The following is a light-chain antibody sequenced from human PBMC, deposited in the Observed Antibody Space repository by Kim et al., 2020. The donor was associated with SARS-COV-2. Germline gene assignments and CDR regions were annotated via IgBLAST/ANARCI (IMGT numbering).Light chain of an antibody. CDR1: QDISNS. CDR2: AAS. J-gene: IGKJ1*01. Sequence: DIQMTQSPSSLSASVGDAVTITCRASQDISNSLAWYQQKPGNAPRLLLYAASTLHSGVPSRFSGSGSGSDYTLTINSLQPEDFATYYCHQYSGTLGTFGQGTKVEIK. CDR3: HQYSGTLGT. V-gene: IGKV1-NL1*01.